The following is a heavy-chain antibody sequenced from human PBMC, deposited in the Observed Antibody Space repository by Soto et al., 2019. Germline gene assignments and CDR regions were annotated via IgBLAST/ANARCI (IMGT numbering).Heavy chain of an antibody. J-gene: IGHJ5*02. CDR2: IYSGGST. CDR3: ARVDYYDSSGHNWFDP. V-gene: IGHV3-53*01. D-gene: IGHD3-22*01. Sequence: GGSLRLSCAASGFTVSSNYMSWVRQAPGKGLEWVSVIYSGGSTYHADSVKGRFTISRDNSKNTLYLQMNSLRAEDTAVYYCARVDYYDSSGHNWFDPWGQGTLVTVSS. CDR1: GFTVSSNY.